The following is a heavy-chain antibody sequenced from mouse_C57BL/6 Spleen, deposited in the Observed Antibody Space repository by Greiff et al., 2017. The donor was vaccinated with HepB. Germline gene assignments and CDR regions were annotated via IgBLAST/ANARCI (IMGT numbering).Heavy chain of an antibody. CDR2: ISSGSSTI. CDR3: ANYGSTAMDY. J-gene: IGHJ4*01. CDR1: GFTFSDYG. Sequence: EVKVVESGGGLVKPGGSLKLSCAASGFTFSDYGMHWVRQAPEKGLEWVAYISSGSSTIYYADTVKGRFTISRDNAKNTLFLQMTSLRSEDTAMYYCANYGSTAMDYWGQGTSVTVSS. V-gene: IGHV5-17*01. D-gene: IGHD1-1*01.